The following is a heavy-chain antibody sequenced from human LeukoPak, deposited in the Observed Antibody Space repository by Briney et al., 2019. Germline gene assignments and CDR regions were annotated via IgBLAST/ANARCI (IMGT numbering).Heavy chain of an antibody. Sequence: PGGSLRLSCAASGFTFSSYSMNWVRQAPGKGLEWVSYISSSSSTIYYADSVKGRFTISRDNAKNSLYLQMNSLRAEDTAVYYCARSEQWLVRYFDYWGQGTLVTVSS. CDR1: GFTFSSYS. V-gene: IGHV3-48*01. CDR3: ARSEQWLVRYFDY. D-gene: IGHD6-19*01. CDR2: ISSSSSTI. J-gene: IGHJ4*02.